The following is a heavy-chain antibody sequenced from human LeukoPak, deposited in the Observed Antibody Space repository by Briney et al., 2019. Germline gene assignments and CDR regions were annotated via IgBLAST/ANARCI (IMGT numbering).Heavy chain of an antibody. D-gene: IGHD7-27*01. CDR3: AKAGDLDY. CDR1: GFTFSSYG. J-gene: IGHJ4*02. V-gene: IGHV3-30*18. CDR2: ISYDGSNK. Sequence: GGSLRLSCAASGFTFSSYGMHWGRQAPGKGLEWVAVISYDGSNKYYADSVKGRFTISRDNSKNTLYLQMNSLRAEDTAVYYCAKAGDLDYWGQGTLVTVSS.